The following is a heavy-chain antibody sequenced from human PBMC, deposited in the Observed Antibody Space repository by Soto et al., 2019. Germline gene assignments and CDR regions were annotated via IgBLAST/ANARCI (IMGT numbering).Heavy chain of an antibody. J-gene: IGHJ2*01. CDR3: ARKVPGSTTRPDYWYFDL. Sequence: EVQLLESGGGLVQPGGSLRLSCAASGFTFISYAMNWVRQAPGKGLQWVAAISDGGDATFYADSVKGRFTISRDNSRNTVSLQMNSLGADDTAVYYCARKVPGSTTRPDYWYFDLWGRGTLVTVSS. V-gene: IGHV3-23*01. CDR1: GFTFISYA. CDR2: ISDGGDAT. D-gene: IGHD3-10*01.